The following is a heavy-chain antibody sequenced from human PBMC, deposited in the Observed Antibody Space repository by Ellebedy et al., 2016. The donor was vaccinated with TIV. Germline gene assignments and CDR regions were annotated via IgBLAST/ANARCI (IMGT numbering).Heavy chain of an antibody. Sequence: GESLKISXQGSGYSFTSYWNGWVGQMPGKGLEGMGIIYPGDSDTRYSPSFQGQVTISADKSISTAYLQWSSLKASDSAMYYCARFYPSRYNPYGVDVWGHGTTVTVSS. D-gene: IGHD5-24*01. J-gene: IGHJ6*02. CDR1: GYSFTSYW. CDR2: IYPGDSDT. V-gene: IGHV5-51*01. CDR3: ARFYPSRYNPYGVDV.